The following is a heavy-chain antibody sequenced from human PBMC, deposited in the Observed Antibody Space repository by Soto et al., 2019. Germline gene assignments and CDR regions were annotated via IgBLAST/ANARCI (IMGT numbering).Heavy chain of an antibody. CDR1: GYTFTSYA. V-gene: IGHV1-3*01. J-gene: IGHJ4*02. CDR2: INAGNGNT. CDR3: AIDTGGIATGFDY. Sequence: GASVKVSCKASGYTFTSYAMHWVRQAPGQRLEWMGWINAGNGNTKYSQKFQGRVTITRDTSASTAYMELSSLRSEDTAVYYCAIDTGGIATGFDYWGQGTVVTVSS. D-gene: IGHD6-13*01.